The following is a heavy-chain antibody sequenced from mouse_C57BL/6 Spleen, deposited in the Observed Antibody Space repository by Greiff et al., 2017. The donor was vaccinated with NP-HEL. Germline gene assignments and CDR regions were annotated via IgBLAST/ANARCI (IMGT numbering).Heavy chain of an antibody. CDR3: TRDGKGY. CDR1: GYTFTDYE. Sequence: VKLQESGAELVRPGASVTLSCKASGYTFTDYEMHWVKQTPVHGLEWIGAIDPETGGTAYNQKFKGKAILTADKSSSTAYMELRSLTSEDSAVYYCTRDGKGYWGQGTTLTVSS. V-gene: IGHV1-15*01. J-gene: IGHJ2*01. D-gene: IGHD2-1*01. CDR2: IDPETGGT.